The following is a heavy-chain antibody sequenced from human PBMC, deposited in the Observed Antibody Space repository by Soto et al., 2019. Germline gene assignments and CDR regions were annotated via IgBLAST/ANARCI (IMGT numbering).Heavy chain of an antibody. V-gene: IGHV4-59*01. D-gene: IGHD5-18*01. CDR3: ARDSYGFVFDP. J-gene: IGHJ5*02. CDR2: IYYSGST. CDR1: GGSISSYY. Sequence: KASETLSLTCTVSGGSISSYYWSWIRQPPGKGLEWIGYIYYSGSTNYNPSLKSRVTISVDTSKNQFSLKLSSVTAAGTAVYYCARDSYGFVFDPWGQGTLVTVSS.